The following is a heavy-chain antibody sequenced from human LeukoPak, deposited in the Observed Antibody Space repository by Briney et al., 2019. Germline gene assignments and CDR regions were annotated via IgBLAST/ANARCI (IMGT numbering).Heavy chain of an antibody. D-gene: IGHD2-21*02. V-gene: IGHV5-51*01. CDR2: IYPGDSDT. CDR3: ARGPDCGGDCYRNWFDP. CDR1: GYSFTSYW. J-gene: IGHJ5*02. Sequence: GESLKISCKGSGYSFTSYWIGWVRQMPGKGLEWMGIIYPGDSDTRYSPSFQGQVTISADKSISTAYLQWSSLKASDTAMYYCARGPDCGGDCYRNWFDPWGQGTLVTVSS.